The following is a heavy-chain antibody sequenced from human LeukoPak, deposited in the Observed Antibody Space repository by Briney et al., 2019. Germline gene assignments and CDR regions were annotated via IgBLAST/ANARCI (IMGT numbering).Heavy chain of an antibody. V-gene: IGHV3-7*01. D-gene: IGHD5-24*01. J-gene: IGHJ4*02. CDR2: INRDGSVK. Sequence: GGSLRLSCAASGFSFSSYWMTWVRQGTGKGLEWVSNINRDGSVKHYMDSVKGRFTISRDNAKNSLYLQMNSLRAEDTAVYYCAKDRQWDGYPDYWGQGTLVTVSS. CDR1: GFSFSSYW. CDR3: AKDRQWDGYPDY.